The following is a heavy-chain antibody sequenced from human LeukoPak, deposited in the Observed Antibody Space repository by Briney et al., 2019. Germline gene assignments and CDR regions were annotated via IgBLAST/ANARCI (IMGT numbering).Heavy chain of an antibody. V-gene: IGHV3-53*01. CDR1: GFTLSSNY. D-gene: IGHD4-17*01. CDR3: ARHLSGDDI. Sequence: PGGSLRLSCAASGFTLSSNYMSWVRQAPGKGLEWVSIIYSSGSTYYADSVKGRFTISRDNPKNTLYLQMNSLRDEDTAVYYCARHLSGDDIWGQGTMVTVSS. J-gene: IGHJ3*02. CDR2: IYSSGST.